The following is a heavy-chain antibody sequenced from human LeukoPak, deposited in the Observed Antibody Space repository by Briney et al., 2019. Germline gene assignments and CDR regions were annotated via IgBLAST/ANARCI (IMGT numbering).Heavy chain of an antibody. V-gene: IGHV4-38-2*02. J-gene: IGHJ6*03. Sequence: SETLSLTCTVSGYSISSGYYWGWIRQPPGKGLEWIGSIYHSGSTYYNPSLKSRVTISVDTSKNQFSLKLSSVTAADTAVYYCAKGADYYGSGSYFLSYYYYMDVWGKGTTVTVSS. CDR1: GYSISSGYY. CDR2: IYHSGST. CDR3: AKGADYYGSGSYFLSYYYYMDV. D-gene: IGHD3-10*01.